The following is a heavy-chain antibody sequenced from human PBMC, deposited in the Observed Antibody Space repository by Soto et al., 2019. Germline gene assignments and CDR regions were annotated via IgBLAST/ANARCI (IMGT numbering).Heavy chain of an antibody. CDR3: ARDDPSYHGDLAFDY. V-gene: IGHV3-33*01. J-gene: IGHJ4*02. CDR2: IWYVGSKK. CDR1: GLTFSNQA. D-gene: IGHD2-21*02. Sequence: QVQLVESGGGVVQPGRSLTLSCAASGLTFSNQAMHWVRQAPGKGREWVAVIWYVGSKKYYADSVKGRFTISRDNSKNTVYLQMNSLRAEDTAVYYCARDDPSYHGDLAFDYWGQGTLVTVSS.